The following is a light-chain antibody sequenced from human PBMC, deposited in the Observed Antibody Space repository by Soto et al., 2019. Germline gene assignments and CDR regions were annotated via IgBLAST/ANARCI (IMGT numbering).Light chain of an antibody. CDR3: QQYNSWT. V-gene: IGKV1-5*01. CDR2: DAS. Sequence: DIQMTQSPSTLSASVGDRVTITCRASQSITTWLAWYQQKPGKAPKLLIYDASSLEDGVPSRFSGSGSGTEFTLTISSMQPDDFANYDCQQYNSWTFGQGTKVE. J-gene: IGKJ1*01. CDR1: QSITTW.